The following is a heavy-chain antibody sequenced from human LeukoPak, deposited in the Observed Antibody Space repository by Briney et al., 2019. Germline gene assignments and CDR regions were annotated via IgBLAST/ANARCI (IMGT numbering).Heavy chain of an antibody. CDR1: GGSISSGSYY. D-gene: IGHD3-9*01. CDR2: IYYSGST. V-gene: IGHV4-39*07. J-gene: IGHJ1*01. Sequence: PSETLSLTCTVSGGSISSGSYYWGWIRQPPGKGLEWIGSIYYSGSTYYNPSLKSRVTISVDTSKNQFSLKLSSVTAADTAVYYCARDRADILTGYSYVFQHWGQGTLVTVSS. CDR3: ARDRADILTGYSYVFQH.